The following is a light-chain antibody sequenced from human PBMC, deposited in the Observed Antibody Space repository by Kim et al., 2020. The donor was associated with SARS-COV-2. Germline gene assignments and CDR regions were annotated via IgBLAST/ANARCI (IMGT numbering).Light chain of an antibody. CDR2: GKN. V-gene: IGLV3-19*01. J-gene: IGLJ2*01. CDR1: SRRTYY. CDR3: NSRDSNDNVV. Sequence: VALGQTLKINYTGASRRTYYAPWYQQKPGQAPILVIYGKNNRPSGIPDRFSGSSSGNTASLTITGTQAGDEADYYCNSRDSNDNVVFGGGTQLTVL.